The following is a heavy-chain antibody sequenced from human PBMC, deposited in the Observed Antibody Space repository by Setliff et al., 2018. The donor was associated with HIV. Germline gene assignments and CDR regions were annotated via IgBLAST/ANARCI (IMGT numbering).Heavy chain of an antibody. CDR1: GFTLSIYE. V-gene: IGHV3-48*03. CDR2: ISSSGSTI. CDR3: ARGWFDS. J-gene: IGHJ5*01. Sequence: PGGSLRLSCAASGFTLSIYEMNWVRQGPGRGLGWVSYISSSGSTIFYADSVKGRFTTSRDNAKNSLYLQMNSLRAEDTAFYYCARGWFDSWGQGTLVTVSS.